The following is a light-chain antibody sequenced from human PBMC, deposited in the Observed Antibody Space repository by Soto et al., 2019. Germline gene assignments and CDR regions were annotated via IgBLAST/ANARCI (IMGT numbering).Light chain of an antibody. CDR3: QQYNNWPLT. CDR2: GAS. Sequence: EIVMTQSPATLSVSPGERATLSCRASQGVSSNLAWYQQKPGQAPRLLIYGASTRATGIPARFSGSGSGTEFTLTISSLQSEDFVVYYCQQYNNWPLTFGGGTKVDIK. CDR1: QGVSSN. V-gene: IGKV3-15*01. J-gene: IGKJ4*01.